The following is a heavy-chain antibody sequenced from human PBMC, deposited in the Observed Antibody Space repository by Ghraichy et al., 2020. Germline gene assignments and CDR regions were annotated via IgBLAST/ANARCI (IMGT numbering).Heavy chain of an antibody. CDR3: ARANYYYGMHV. Sequence: GGPLRLSCAASAFTLSSYSMHWVRQAPGQGLEWVSYISGGITTINYADSVKGRFIISRDNAKNSLYLQMNSLRDEDTAVYYCARANYYYGMHVWGQGTTVTGS. J-gene: IGHJ6*02. CDR1: AFTLSSYS. V-gene: IGHV3-48*02. CDR2: ISGGITTI.